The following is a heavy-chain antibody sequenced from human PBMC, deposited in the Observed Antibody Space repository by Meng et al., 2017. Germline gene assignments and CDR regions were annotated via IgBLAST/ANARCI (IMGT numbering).Heavy chain of an antibody. V-gene: IGHV3-49*04. D-gene: IGHD3-22*01. Sequence: GESLKTSCTASGFIFGDYAMSWVRQAPGKGLEWVGFIRDKVYGGTTEYAASVEGRFTISRDDSKGIAYLQMDSLEVEDTALYYCTRLYDSSGIYRPSLDWGQGTLVTVSS. CDR3: TRLYDSSGIYRPSLD. CDR1: GFIFGDYA. CDR2: IRDKVYGGTT. J-gene: IGHJ4*02.